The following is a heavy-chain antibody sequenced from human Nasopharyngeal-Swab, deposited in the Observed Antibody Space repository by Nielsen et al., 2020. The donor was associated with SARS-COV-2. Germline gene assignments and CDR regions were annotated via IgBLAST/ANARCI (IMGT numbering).Heavy chain of an antibody. V-gene: IGHV4-39*01. J-gene: IGHJ4*02. Sequence: WIRQPPGKGLEWIGSIYYSGSTYYNPSLKSRVTISVDTSKNQFSLKLSSVTAADTAVYYCARVKITIFGVAYFDYRGQGTLVTVSS. CDR2: IYYSGST. CDR3: ARVKITIFGVAYFDY. D-gene: IGHD3-3*01.